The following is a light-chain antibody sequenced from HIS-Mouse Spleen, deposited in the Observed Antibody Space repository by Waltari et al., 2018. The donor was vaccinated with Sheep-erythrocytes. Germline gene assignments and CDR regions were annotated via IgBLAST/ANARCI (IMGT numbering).Light chain of an antibody. CDR3: QAWDSSTEV. J-gene: IGLJ2*01. Sequence: SYELTQPPSVSVSPGQTASITCSGDKLGDKYACWYQQKPGQSPVLVIYQASTRPSGIPERFSGSNSGNTATLTISGTQAMDEADYYCQAWDSSTEVFGGGTKLTVL. CDR1: KLGDKY. CDR2: QAS. V-gene: IGLV3-1*01.